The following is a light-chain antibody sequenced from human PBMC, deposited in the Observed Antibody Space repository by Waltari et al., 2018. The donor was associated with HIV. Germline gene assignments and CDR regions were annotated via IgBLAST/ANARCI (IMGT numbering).Light chain of an antibody. V-gene: IGKV3-15*01. CDR3: HQYNNWPPDT. CDR2: CAA. CDR1: QSVSSN. Sequence: EIVMTQSPATLSVSPGERATLSCRASQSVSSNLAWYQQKPGQAPRLLIYCAATRATGSPARFSGSGSGTEFTLTISSLQSGDFAVYYCHQYNNWPPDTFGQGTKLEIK. J-gene: IGKJ2*01.